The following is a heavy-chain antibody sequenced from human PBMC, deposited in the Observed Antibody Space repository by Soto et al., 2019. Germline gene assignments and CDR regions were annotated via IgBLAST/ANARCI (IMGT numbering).Heavy chain of an antibody. CDR2: INHSGST. CDR3: ARMPSLNWYFDL. D-gene: IGHD2-2*01. Sequence: QVQLQQWGAGLLKPSETLSLTCAVYGGSFSTYYWSWIRQPPGTGLEWIGEINHSGSTNYNPSLKSRVTISIDTSKNQFSLKLSSVTAAETAVYYCARMPSLNWYFDLWGRGTLVTV. CDR1: GGSFSTYY. V-gene: IGHV4-34*01. J-gene: IGHJ2*01.